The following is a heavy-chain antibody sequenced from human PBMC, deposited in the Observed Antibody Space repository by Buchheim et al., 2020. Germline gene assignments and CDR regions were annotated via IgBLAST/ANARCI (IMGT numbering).Heavy chain of an antibody. CDR2: INEDESEK. D-gene: IGHD2-15*01. Sequence: EVQLVESGGGLVQPGGSLRLSCAASGFTFNIYWMSWVRQAPGKGLEWVANINEDESEKYYGDSVKGRFTISRDNAKTSLYLQVNSLRAEDTAVYFCARRVAGSSTGGNFDNWGQGT. CDR1: GFTFNIYW. J-gene: IGHJ4*02. V-gene: IGHV3-7*01. CDR3: ARRVAGSSTGGNFDN.